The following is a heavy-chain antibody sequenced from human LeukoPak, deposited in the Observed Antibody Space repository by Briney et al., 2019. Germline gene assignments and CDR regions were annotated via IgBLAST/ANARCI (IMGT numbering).Heavy chain of an antibody. CDR2: IYYSGST. J-gene: IGHJ4*02. D-gene: IGHD4-17*01. CDR3: ARASHDYGDYSHFDY. V-gene: IGHV4-59*12. Sequence: SETLSLTCTVSGESISGFYWTWIRQPPGKGLEWIGYIYYSGSTNYNPPLKSRVTISVDKSKNQFSLRLSSVTAADTAVYYCARASHDYGDYSHFDYWGQGTLVTVSS. CDR1: GESISGFY.